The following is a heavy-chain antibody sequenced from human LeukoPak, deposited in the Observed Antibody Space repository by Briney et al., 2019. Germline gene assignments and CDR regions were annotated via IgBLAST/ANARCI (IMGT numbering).Heavy chain of an antibody. CDR1: GFTFSSYA. V-gene: IGHV3-23*01. D-gene: IGHD6-13*01. CDR3: AKDLQQLGTGAIDY. J-gene: IGHJ4*02. Sequence: GGSLRLSCAASGFTFSSYAMSWVRQAPGKGLEWVSAISGSGGSTYYADSVKGRFTISRDNSENTLYLQMNSLRAEDTAVYYCAKDLQQLGTGAIDYWGQGTLVTVSS. CDR2: ISGSGGST.